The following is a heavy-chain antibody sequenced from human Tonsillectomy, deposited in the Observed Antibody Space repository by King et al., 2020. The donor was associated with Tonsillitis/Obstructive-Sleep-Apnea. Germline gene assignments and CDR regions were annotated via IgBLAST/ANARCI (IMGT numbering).Heavy chain of an antibody. CDR2: IYYSGST. CDR1: GGSISSSSYY. D-gene: IGHD3-16*01. V-gene: IGHV4-39*01. CDR3: ARHDVMITFGGVTRVYAFDI. J-gene: IGHJ3*02. Sequence: LQLQESGPGLVKPSETLSLTCTVSGGSISSSSYYWGWIRQPPGKGLEWIGSIYYSGSTYYNPSLKSRVTISVDTSKNQFSLKLSSVTAADTAVYYCARHDVMITFGGVTRVYAFDIWGQGTMVTVSS.